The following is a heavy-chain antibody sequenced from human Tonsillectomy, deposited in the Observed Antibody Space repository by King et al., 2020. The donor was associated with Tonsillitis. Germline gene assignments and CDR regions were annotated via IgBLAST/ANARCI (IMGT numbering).Heavy chain of an antibody. D-gene: IGHD5-12*01. CDR2: IRSKNDGGTT. Sequence: VQLVESGGALVKPGGSLRLSCVVSGFTVTNARMSWVRHPPGKGLEWVGRIRSKNDGGTTDYAAPVKGRFTISRDDSKNTLYLQMNSLKTEDTAMYYCDGGYGRWGQGTLVTVSS. J-gene: IGHJ4*02. V-gene: IGHV3-15*02. CDR3: DGGYGR. CDR1: GFTVTNAR.